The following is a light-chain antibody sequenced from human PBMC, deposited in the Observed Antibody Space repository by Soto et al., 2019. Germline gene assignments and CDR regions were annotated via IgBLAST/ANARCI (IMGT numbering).Light chain of an antibody. CDR3: STWDDSLNGYV. V-gene: IGLV1-44*01. CDR2: TDH. J-gene: IGLJ1*01. Sequence: QSVLTQPPSASGPPGQRVTISCSGGYSNIGSNTVHWYQQLPGTAPKLLIFTDHERPSGVPDRSSGSRSGTSASLAIRGLRSEDEADYYCSTWDDSLNGYVFGSGTKLTVL. CDR1: YSNIGSNT.